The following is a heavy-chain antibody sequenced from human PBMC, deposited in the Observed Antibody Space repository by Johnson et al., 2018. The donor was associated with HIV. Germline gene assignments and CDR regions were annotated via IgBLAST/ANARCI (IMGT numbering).Heavy chain of an antibody. CDR2: LSWNSVTI. CDR3: ARGWQLHGGLDI. V-gene: IGHV3-9*01. D-gene: IGHD3-10*01. J-gene: IGHJ3*02. CDR1: GFTFDDYA. Sequence: VQLVESGGGLVQPGRSLRLSCAASGFTFDDYAMHWVRQVPGKGLEWVSCLSWNSVTIGYADSVTGRSTISRDNAKNSLYLQMNNLRSEDTALYYCARGWQLHGGLDIWGQGTMVTVSS.